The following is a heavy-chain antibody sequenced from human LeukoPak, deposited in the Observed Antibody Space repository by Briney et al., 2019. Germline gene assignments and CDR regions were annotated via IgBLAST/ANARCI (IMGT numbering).Heavy chain of an antibody. Sequence: GGSLRLSCAASGFAFSDYYMNWIRQAPGKGLEWVSYVSSSGTTIYYADSVKGRFAISRDNAMNSLYLQMNSLRTGDTAVYYCASGALDTDMFDSDYYFMDVWGQGTTVTVSS. CDR2: VSSSGTTI. V-gene: IGHV3-11*01. CDR3: ASGALDTDMFDSDYYFMDV. CDR1: GFAFSDYY. D-gene: IGHD5-18*01. J-gene: IGHJ6*02.